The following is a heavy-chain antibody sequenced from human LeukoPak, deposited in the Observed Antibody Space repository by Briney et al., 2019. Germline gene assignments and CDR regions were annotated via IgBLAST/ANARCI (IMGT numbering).Heavy chain of an antibody. V-gene: IGHV4-34*01. CDR3: ARGQGLRFLEWVPRYYFDY. CDR2: INHSGST. D-gene: IGHD3-3*01. Sequence: SETLSLTCAVYGGSFSGYYWSWVRHPPGKGLEWIGEINHSGSTNYNPSLKSRVTISVDTSNNQFSLKLSSVTAADTAVYYCARGQGLRFLEWVPRYYFDYWGQGTLVTVSS. J-gene: IGHJ4*02. CDR1: GGSFSGYY.